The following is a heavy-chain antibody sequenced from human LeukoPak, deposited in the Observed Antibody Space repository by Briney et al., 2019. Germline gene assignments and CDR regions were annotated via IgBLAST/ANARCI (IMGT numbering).Heavy chain of an antibody. CDR1: GFTVSSYE. CDR2: ISSSGITI. Sequence: PGGSLRLSCAASGFTVSSYEMSWVRQAPGKGLELLSYISSSGITIYYADSVKGRFTISRDDAYNSLHLQMNSLRAEDTAVYYCAGYYMDVWGKGTTVTVSS. V-gene: IGHV3-48*03. J-gene: IGHJ6*03. CDR3: AGYYMDV.